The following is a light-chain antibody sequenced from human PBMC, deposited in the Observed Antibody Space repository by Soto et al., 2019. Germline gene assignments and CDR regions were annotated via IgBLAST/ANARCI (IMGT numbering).Light chain of an antibody. CDR3: SSSEGGNHVL. J-gene: IGLJ3*02. V-gene: IGLV2-8*01. Sequence: QSALTQPPSASGSPGQSVTISCTGTSSDVGGYNSVSWYQQHPGKAPKVIIYEVIKRPSGVPDRFSGSKTGNTASLTVSGLLDEDDDDDYCSSSEGGNHVLFGGGTKLTVL. CDR1: SSDVGGYNS. CDR2: EVI.